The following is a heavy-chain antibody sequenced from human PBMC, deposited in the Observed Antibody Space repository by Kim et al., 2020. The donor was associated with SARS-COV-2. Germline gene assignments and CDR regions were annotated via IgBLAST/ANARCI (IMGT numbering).Heavy chain of an antibody. J-gene: IGHJ4*02. V-gene: IGHV4-38-2*02. CDR2: IYHSGST. CDR3: ARSRRAAAGQNYFDY. Sequence: SETLSLTCTVSGYSISSGYYWGWIRQPPGKGLEWIGSIYHSGSTYYNPSLKSRVTISVDTSKNQFSLKLSSVTAADTAVYYCARSRRAAAGQNYFDYWGQGTLVTVSS. CDR1: GYSISSGYY. D-gene: IGHD6-13*01.